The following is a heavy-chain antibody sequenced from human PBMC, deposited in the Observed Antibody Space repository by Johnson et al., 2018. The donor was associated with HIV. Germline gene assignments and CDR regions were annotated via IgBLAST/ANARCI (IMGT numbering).Heavy chain of an antibody. CDR1: EFRLRNSA. J-gene: IGHJ3*02. D-gene: IGHD6-19*01. CDR3: ARGLQDSSGWYNAFDI. CDR2: ITSTADGGTP. V-gene: IGHV3-71*04. Sequence: EKLVESGGGVVQPGRSLTIYCAVSEFRLRNSAMHWVRRAPGKGLEWIGFITSTADGGTPQYVASVRGRFTISRDDSKSIAYLQMNSLRAEDTAVYYCARGLQDSSGWYNAFDIWGQGTMVTVSS.